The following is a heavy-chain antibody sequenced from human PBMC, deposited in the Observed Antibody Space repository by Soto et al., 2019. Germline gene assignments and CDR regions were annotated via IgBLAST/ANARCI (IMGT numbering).Heavy chain of an antibody. CDR1: GYTFTSYG. CDR2: ISAYNGNT. CDR3: AREYLTIFGVVTPYYYYGMDV. Sequence: ALVKVSCKASGYTFTSYGISWVRQAPGQGLEWMGWISAYNGNTNYAQKLQGRVTMTTDTSTSTAYMELRSLRSDDTAVYYCAREYLTIFGVVTPYYYYGMDVWGQGTKVTVYS. J-gene: IGHJ6*02. V-gene: IGHV1-18*04. D-gene: IGHD3-3*01.